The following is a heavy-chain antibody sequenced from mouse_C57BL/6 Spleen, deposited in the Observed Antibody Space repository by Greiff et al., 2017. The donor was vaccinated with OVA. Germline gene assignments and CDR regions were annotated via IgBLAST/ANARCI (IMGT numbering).Heavy chain of an antibody. Sequence: VQLKQSGPELVKPGASVKISCKASGYAFSSSWMNWVKQRPGKGLEWIGRIYPGDGDTNYNGKFKGKATLTADKSSSTAYMQLSSLTSEDSAVYFCASHDGYYVGWFAYWGQGTLVTVSA. J-gene: IGHJ3*01. D-gene: IGHD2-3*01. CDR3: ASHDGYYVGWFAY. V-gene: IGHV1-82*01. CDR2: IYPGDGDT. CDR1: GYAFSSSW.